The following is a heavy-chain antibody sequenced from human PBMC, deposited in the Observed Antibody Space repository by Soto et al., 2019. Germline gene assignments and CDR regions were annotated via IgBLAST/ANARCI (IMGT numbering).Heavy chain of an antibody. V-gene: IGHV3-23*01. D-gene: IGHD2-2*02. Sequence: PGGSLRLSCAASGFTFSSYAMRWVRQAPGKGLEWVSAISGSGGSTYYADSVKGRFTISRDNSKNTLYLQMNSLRAEDTAVYYCTGVPAAIGWFDPWGQGTLVTVSS. CDR1: GFTFSSYA. J-gene: IGHJ5*02. CDR2: ISGSGGST. CDR3: TGVPAAIGWFDP.